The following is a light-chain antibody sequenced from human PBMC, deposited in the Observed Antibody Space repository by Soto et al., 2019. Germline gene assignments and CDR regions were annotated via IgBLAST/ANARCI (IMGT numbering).Light chain of an antibody. CDR2: GNS. CDR3: QSYDSSLSGSVV. CDR1: SSNIGAGYD. J-gene: IGLJ2*01. Sequence: QSALTQPPSVSGAPGQRVTISCTGSSSNIGAGYDVHWYQQLPGTAPKLLIYGNSNRPSGVPDRFSGSKPGTSASLAITGLQAEDEADYYCQSYDSSLSGSVVFGGGTKVTVL. V-gene: IGLV1-40*01.